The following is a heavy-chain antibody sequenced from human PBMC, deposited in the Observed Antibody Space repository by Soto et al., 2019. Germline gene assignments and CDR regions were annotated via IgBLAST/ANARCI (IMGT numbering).Heavy chain of an antibody. J-gene: IGHJ6*02. CDR3: AREVGSDDGNYYYYCGMDV. CDR2: IYYSGST. Sequence: QVQLQESGPGLVKPSQTLSLTCTVSGGSISSGGYYWSWIRQHPGKGLEWIGYIYYSGSTYYNPSLKSRVTISVDTSKNQFSLKLSSVTAADTAVYYCAREVGSDDGNYYYYCGMDVWGQGTTVTVSS. D-gene: IGHD1-26*01. CDR1: GGSISSGGYY. V-gene: IGHV4-31*03.